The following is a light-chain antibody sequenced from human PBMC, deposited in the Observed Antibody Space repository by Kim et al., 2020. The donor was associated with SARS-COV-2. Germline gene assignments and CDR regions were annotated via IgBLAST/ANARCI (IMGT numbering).Light chain of an antibody. Sequence: QSVLTQPPSVSATPGQTVTISCSGSDSNIGKYPVDWYQQLPGTAPKLLMHGNNQWSSGVPDRFSGSKSGTSGSLAISGLRPEDEAHYYCAAWDASQNALVFGGGTQLTVL. V-gene: IGLV1-44*01. CDR2: GNN. J-gene: IGLJ3*02. CDR3: AAWDASQNALV. CDR1: DSNIGKYP.